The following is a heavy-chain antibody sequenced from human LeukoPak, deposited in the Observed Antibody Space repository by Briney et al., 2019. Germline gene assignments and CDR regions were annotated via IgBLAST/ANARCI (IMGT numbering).Heavy chain of an antibody. CDR2: IYYSGST. Sequence: SQNLSLTCTVSGGSISSGGYYWSWIRQHPGKGLEWIGYIYYSGSTYYNPSLKSRVTISVDTSKNQFSLKLSSVTAADTAVYYCARRRRCSSTSCANFDFWGQGTLVTVSS. J-gene: IGHJ4*02. D-gene: IGHD2-2*01. CDR3: ARRRRCSSTSCANFDF. V-gene: IGHV4-31*03. CDR1: GGSISSGGYY.